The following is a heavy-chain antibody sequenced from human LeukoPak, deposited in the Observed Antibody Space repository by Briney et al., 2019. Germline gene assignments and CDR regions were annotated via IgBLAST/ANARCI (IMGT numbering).Heavy chain of an antibody. CDR1: GGSISSSSYY. D-gene: IGHD7-27*01. J-gene: IGHJ4*02. Sequence: SETLSLTCTVSGGSISSSSYYWGWVRQPPGKGLEWIGSISYSGSTYYNPSLKSRVTISVDTSKNQFSLKLSSVTAADTAVYYCARWRTGDREGYDYWGQGTLVTVSS. V-gene: IGHV4-39*07. CDR3: ARWRTGDREGYDY. CDR2: ISYSGST.